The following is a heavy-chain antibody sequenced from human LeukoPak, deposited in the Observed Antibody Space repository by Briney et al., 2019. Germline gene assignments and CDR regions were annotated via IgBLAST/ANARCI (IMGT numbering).Heavy chain of an antibody. CDR3: ARAGDNDAFDI. J-gene: IGHJ3*02. V-gene: IGHV4-30-4*01. CDR1: GGSISSGDYY. D-gene: IGHD4-17*01. CDR2: IYYSGST. Sequence: SETLSLTCTVSGGSISSGDYYWSWIRQPPGKGLEWIGYIYYSGSTYYNPSLKSRVTISVDTSKNQFSLKLSSVTAADTAVYYCARAGDNDAFDIWAKGQWSPSLQ.